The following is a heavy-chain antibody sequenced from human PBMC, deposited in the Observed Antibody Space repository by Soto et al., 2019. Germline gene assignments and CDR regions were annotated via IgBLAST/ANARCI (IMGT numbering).Heavy chain of an antibody. CDR1: GFTVSSNY. V-gene: IGHV3-66*01. J-gene: IGHJ6*02. CDR2: IYSGGST. D-gene: IGHD4-17*01. Sequence: GGSLRLSCAASGFTVSSNYMSWVRQAPGKGLEWVSVIYSGGSTYYADSVKGRFTISRDNSKNTLYLQMNSLRAEDTAVYYCARVEGGYGDYYYYGMDVWGQGTTVTVSS. CDR3: ARVEGGYGDYYYYGMDV.